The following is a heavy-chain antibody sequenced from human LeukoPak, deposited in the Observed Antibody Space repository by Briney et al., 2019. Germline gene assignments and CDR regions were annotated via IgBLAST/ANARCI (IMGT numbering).Heavy chain of an antibody. CDR1: GYSCTIYY. J-gene: IGHJ4*02. Sequence: ASVKVSFKASGYSCTIYYMHWVRQPPGQGLEWMGIINPSGGSTSNEKKFQERGTMTSDTTTSTVFMEMRSPGSEDAPVYYFGRDPSTLSNGYFDYWGQGALVTVSS. V-gene: IGHV1-46*03. CDR3: GRDPSTLSNGYFDY. CDR2: INPSGGST. D-gene: IGHD2-15*01.